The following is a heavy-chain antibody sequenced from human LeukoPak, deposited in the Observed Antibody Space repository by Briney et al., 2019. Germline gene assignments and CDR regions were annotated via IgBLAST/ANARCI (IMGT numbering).Heavy chain of an antibody. CDR3: AREGIRAGDALLYYYMDV. D-gene: IGHD6-13*01. CDR2: ISYDGSNK. J-gene: IGHJ6*03. CDR1: GFTFSSYA. V-gene: IGHV3-30-3*01. Sequence: GGSLRLSCAASGFTFSSYAMHWVRQAPGKGLEWVAVISYDGSNKYYADSVKGRFTISRDNSKNTLYLQMNSLRAEDTAVYYCAREGIRAGDALLYYYMDVWGKGTTVTVSS.